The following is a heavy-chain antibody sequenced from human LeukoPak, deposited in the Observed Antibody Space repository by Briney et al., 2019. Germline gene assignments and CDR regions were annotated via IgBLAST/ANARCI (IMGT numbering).Heavy chain of an antibody. CDR2: IGGGRSGA. CDR3: AKSMLWFGESRINYFDY. V-gene: IGHV3-23*01. CDR1: GFTFDNHA. D-gene: IGHD3-10*01. Sequence: GGSLRLSCAASGFTFDNHAMSWVRQAPGKGLEWVSGIGGGRSGAYYADSVKGRFTISRDNSKDTLYLQMNSLRAEDTAVYYCAKSMLWFGESRINYFDYWGQGTLVTVSS. J-gene: IGHJ4*02.